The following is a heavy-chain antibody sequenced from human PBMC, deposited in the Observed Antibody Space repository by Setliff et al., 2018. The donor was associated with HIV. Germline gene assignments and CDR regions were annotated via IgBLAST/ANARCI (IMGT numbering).Heavy chain of an antibody. CDR1: GFSISSYW. D-gene: IGHD7-27*01. J-gene: IGHJ2*01. CDR2: IKPDGSSI. V-gene: IGHV3-74*01. Sequence: LRLSCAASGFSISSYWMHWVRQTPGKGLVWVSRIKPDGSSITYADSVKGRFTISRDNAKNTVCLQMNSLSAEDAAVYYCTRDPPTSGWYFDLWGRGTLVTVS. CDR3: TRDPPTSGWYFDL.